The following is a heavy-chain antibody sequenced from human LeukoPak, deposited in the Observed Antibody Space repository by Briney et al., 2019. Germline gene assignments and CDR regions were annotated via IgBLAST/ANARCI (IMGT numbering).Heavy chain of an antibody. CDR2: ISGSGGST. CDR1: GFTFSSYA. Sequence: GGSLTLSCAASGFTFSSYAMSWVRQAPGKGLEWVSAISGSGGSTYYADSVKGRFTISRDNSKNTLYLQMNSLRAEDTAVYYCAKGAAAGSYYYYGMDVWGQGTTVTVSS. CDR3: AKGAAAGSYYYYGMDV. J-gene: IGHJ6*02. D-gene: IGHD6-13*01. V-gene: IGHV3-23*01.